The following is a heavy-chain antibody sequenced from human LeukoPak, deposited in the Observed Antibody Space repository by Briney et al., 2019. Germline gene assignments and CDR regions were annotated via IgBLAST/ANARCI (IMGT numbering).Heavy chain of an antibody. D-gene: IGHD3-3*01. CDR3: ARGRDFWSGYSNYFDY. CDR1: GGSISSYY. CDR2: IYSSGST. J-gene: IGHJ4*02. V-gene: IGHV4-59*12. Sequence: SETLSLTCTVSGGSISSYYWSWIRQPPGKELEWIGYIYSSGSTNYNPSLKSRVTISVDTSKNQLSLKLSSVTAADTAVYYCARGRDFWSGYSNYFDYWGQGTLVTVSS.